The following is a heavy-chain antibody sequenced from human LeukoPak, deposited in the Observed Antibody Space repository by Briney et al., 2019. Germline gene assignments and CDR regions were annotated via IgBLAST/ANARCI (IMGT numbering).Heavy chain of an antibody. CDR2: ISSSGSTI. Sequence: GALRLSCAASGFTFSSYEMNWVRQAPGKGLEWDSYISSSGSTIYYADSVKGRFNIPRDNAKNSLYLQMNSLRAEDTAVYYCARTTFGRGIAAAGTDWFDPWGQGTLVTGSS. D-gene: IGHD6-13*01. CDR1: GFTFSSYE. J-gene: IGHJ5*02. CDR3: ARTTFGRGIAAAGTDWFDP. V-gene: IGHV3-48*03.